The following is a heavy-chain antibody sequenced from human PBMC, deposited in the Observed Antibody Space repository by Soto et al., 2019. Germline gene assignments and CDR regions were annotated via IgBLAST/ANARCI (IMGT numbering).Heavy chain of an antibody. CDR3: ARRSSGWFLFDP. J-gene: IGHJ5*02. V-gene: IGHV2-26*01. CDR1: GSSLSNARMG. Sequence: QVTLEESGPVLVKPTETRTLTCTVSGSSLSNARMGVSWIRQPPGKALEWLAHIFSNDEKSYSTSLKSRLTISKDTSKSQVVLSMTNMDPVDTATYSCARRSSGWFLFDPWGQGTLVTVSS. CDR2: IFSNDEK. D-gene: IGHD6-19*01.